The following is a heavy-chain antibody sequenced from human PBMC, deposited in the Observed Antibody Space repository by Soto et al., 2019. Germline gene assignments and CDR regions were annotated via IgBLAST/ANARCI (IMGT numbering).Heavy chain of an antibody. D-gene: IGHD3-22*01. CDR1: GFSFGGYA. V-gene: IGHV3-30-3*01. J-gene: IGHJ4*02. CDR3: ARSYDSSGFYSFDF. CDR2: ISYDGSNK. Sequence: GGSLRLSXAASGFSFGGYAMHWVRQAPGKGLEWVAVISYDGSNKYYADSVKGRFTISRDNSKNTLFLQMNSLRAEDTAVYYCARSYDSSGFYSFDFWGRGTLVTVSS.